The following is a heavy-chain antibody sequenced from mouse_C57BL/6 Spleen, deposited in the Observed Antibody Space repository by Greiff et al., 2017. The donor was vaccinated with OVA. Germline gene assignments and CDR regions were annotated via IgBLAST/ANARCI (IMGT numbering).Heavy chain of an antibody. J-gene: IGHJ2*01. CDR3: GIGPYYSNSYYFDY. CDR2: IHPSDGDT. V-gene: IGHV1-74*01. CDR1: GYTFTSYW. Sequence: QVQLQQPGPELVKPGASVKVSCKASGYTFTSYWMHWVKQRPGKGLEWIGRIHPSDGDTNYNQKFKGKATLTVDKSSSTAYMQLRSLTSEDAAVYYYGIGPYYSNSYYFDYWGQGTTVTVSS. D-gene: IGHD2-5*01.